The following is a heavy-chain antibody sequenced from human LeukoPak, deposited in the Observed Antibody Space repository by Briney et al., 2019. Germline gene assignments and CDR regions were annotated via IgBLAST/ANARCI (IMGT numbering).Heavy chain of an antibody. D-gene: IGHD3-3*01. V-gene: IGHV4-4*09. CDR2: IYTSGST. J-gene: IGHJ4*02. Sequence: SETLSLTCTVSGGSISSHYWSWIRQPPGKGLEWIGYIYTSGSTNYNPSLKSRVTISVDTSKNQFSLKLSSVTAADTAVYYCARTYYDLKIDYWGQGTLVTVSS. CDR3: ARTYYDLKIDY. CDR1: GGSISSHY.